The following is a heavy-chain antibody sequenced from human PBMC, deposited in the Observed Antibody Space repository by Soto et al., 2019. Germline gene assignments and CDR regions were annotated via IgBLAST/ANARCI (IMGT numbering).Heavy chain of an antibody. Sequence: PSETLSLTCAVSGGSISSGGHSWSWIRQPPGKGLECIGYIYHSRSTYYNPSLKSRVTISVDRSKNQFSLKLSSVTAADTAVYYCARGPPLGYWGQGTLVTVSS. V-gene: IGHV4-30-2*01. CDR2: IYHSRST. CDR3: ARGPPLGY. J-gene: IGHJ4*02. CDR1: GGSISSGGHS.